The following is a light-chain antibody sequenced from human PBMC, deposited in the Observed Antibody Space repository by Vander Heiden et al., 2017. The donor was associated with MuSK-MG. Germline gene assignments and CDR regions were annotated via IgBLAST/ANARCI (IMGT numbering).Light chain of an antibody. J-gene: IGLJ3*02. V-gene: IGLV2-11*01. CDR3: CSYAGSYLWV. Sequence: QYALTQPRSVSGSPGQSVTISCTGTSSDVGGYNYVSWYQQHPGKAPKLMIYDVSKRPSGVPDRFSGSKSGNTASLTIPGLQAEDEADYYCCSYAGSYLWVFGGGTKLTVL. CDR2: DVS. CDR1: SSDVGGYNY.